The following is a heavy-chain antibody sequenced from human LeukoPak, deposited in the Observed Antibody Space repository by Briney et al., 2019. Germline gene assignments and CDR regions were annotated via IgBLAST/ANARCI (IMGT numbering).Heavy chain of an antibody. CDR2: IIPILGIA. CDR3: ARDSHYDILTGYYMGYYFDY. J-gene: IGHJ4*02. V-gene: IGHV1-69*04. Sequence: SVKVSCKASGGTFSSYAISWVRQAPGQGLEWMGRIIPILGIANYAQKFQGRVTITADKSTSTAYMELSSLRSEDTAVYYCARDSHYDILTGYYMGYYFDYWGQGTLVTVSS. D-gene: IGHD3-9*01. CDR1: GGTFSSYA.